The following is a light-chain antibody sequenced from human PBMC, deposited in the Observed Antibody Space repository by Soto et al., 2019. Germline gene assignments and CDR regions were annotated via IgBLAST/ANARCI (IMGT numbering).Light chain of an antibody. Sequence: QSVLTQPASVSGSPGQSITISCTGTSSDVGSYNFVSWYQQHPGKAPKLMIYEGSKRHSGVSNRFSGSKSGNTASLTISGLQAEDEADYYCCSYAGDSAWVFGGGTKVTVL. CDR1: SSDVGSYNF. CDR3: CSYAGDSAWV. V-gene: IGLV2-23*01. J-gene: IGLJ3*02. CDR2: EGS.